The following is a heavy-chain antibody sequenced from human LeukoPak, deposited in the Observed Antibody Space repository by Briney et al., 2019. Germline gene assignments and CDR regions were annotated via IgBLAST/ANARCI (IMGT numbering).Heavy chain of an antibody. CDR3: ARDYGANIAFDI. Sequence: SVKVSCKASGGTFSSYAISWVRQAPGQGLEWMGGIIPIFGTANYAQKFQGRVTITADKSTSTAYMELSSLRSEDTAVYYCARDYGANIAFDIWGQGTMVTVSS. J-gene: IGHJ3*02. V-gene: IGHV1-69*06. CDR1: GGTFSSYA. D-gene: IGHD2/OR15-2a*01. CDR2: IIPIFGTA.